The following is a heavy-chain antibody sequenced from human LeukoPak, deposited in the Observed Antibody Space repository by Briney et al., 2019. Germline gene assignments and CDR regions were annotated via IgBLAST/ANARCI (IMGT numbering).Heavy chain of an antibody. J-gene: IGHJ3*01. CDR2: IWYDGSKK. Sequence: AGGSLRLSCAASGFTFSSYGMHWVRQAPGKGLEWVAVIWYDGSKKYYGDSVKGRFTISRVNSKNTLYLQMDSLRAEDTAVYYCARWSADFWGQGTMVTVSS. CDR3: ARWSADF. V-gene: IGHV3-33*08. CDR1: GFTFSSYG. D-gene: IGHD6-13*01.